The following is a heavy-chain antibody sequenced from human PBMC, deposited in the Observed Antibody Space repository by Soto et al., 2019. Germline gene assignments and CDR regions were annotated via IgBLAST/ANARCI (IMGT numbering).Heavy chain of an antibody. CDR3: ARHPERIAEIGWFDP. CDR1: GFTFSSYG. D-gene: IGHD6-13*01. CDR2: IWYDGSNI. Sequence: GGSLRLSCAASGFTFSSYGMHWVRQAPGKGLEWVAVIWYDGSNIYYADSVKGRFTISRDNSKNTLYLQMNSLRAEDTAVYYCARHPERIAEIGWFDPWGQGTLVTVSS. V-gene: IGHV3-33*01. J-gene: IGHJ5*02.